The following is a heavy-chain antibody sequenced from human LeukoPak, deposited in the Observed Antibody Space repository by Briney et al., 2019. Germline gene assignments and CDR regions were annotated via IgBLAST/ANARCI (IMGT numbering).Heavy chain of an antibody. D-gene: IGHD2-15*01. Sequence: GGYLRLYCAASGFTFSSYGMHWLPQAPGQGLEWVAFIRYDGSNKYYEVPVKCRFTISRDNSKNTLYLQMNSLRAEDTAVYYCAKDMRADMCSGGSCYCGGLCPPRGGFDPWGQGTLVTVSS. V-gene: IGHV3-30*02. CDR3: AKDMRADMCSGGSCYCGGLCPPRGGFDP. CDR2: IRYDGSNK. CDR1: GFTFSSYG. J-gene: IGHJ5*02.